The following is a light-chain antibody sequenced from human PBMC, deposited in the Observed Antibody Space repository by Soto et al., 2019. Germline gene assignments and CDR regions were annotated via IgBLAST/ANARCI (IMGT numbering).Light chain of an antibody. CDR2: KAS. CDR3: QHYNSYSEA. V-gene: IGKV1-5*03. Sequence: DIQMTQSPSTLSGSVGDRVTITCRASQTISSWLAWYQQKPGKAPKLLIYKASTLKSGAPSRFSGSGSGTEFPLTISSLQPDDFATYYCQHYNSYSEAFGQGTKVELK. CDR1: QTISSW. J-gene: IGKJ1*01.